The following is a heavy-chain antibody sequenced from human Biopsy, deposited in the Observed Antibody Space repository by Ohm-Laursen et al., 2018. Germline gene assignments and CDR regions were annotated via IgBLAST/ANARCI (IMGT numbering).Heavy chain of an antibody. CDR1: GDSITRSY. CDR3: ARGSNEYGGLYFPH. J-gene: IGHJ1*01. Sequence: SDTLSLTWTLSGDSITRSYWSWIRQPPGKGLEWIGHISYTGYTSYKSSLKSRVTISLDTSRKHFSLRLTSLAAADTAVYYCARGSNEYGGLYFPHWGQGTLVTVSS. D-gene: IGHD4-23*01. V-gene: IGHV4-59*07. CDR2: ISYTGYT.